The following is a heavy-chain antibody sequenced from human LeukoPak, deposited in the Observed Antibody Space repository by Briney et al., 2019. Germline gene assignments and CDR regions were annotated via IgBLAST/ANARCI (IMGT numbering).Heavy chain of an antibody. V-gene: IGHV4-59*12. J-gene: IGHJ4*02. D-gene: IGHD6-13*01. CDR3: ARGRAAAYDY. CDR1: GGSISSYY. CDR2: IYYSGST. Sequence: SETLSLTCTVSGGSISSYYWSWIRQPPGKGLEWIGYIYYSGSTYYNPSLKSRVTISVDRSKNQFSLKLSSVTAADTAVYYCARGRAAAYDYWGQGTLVTVSS.